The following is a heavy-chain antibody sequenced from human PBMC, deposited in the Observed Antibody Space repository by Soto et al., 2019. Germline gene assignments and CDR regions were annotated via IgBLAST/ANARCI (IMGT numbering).Heavy chain of an antibody. D-gene: IGHD4-17*01. Sequence: QVQLQESGPGLVKPSETLSLTCTVSGGSISSYYWSWIRQPPGKGLEWIGYIYYSGSTNHNPSLKSRVTISVDTSKNQFSLKLNSVTAADTAVYYCARWYGGSLDYWGQGTLVTVSS. V-gene: IGHV4-59*01. CDR2: IYYSGST. CDR3: ARWYGGSLDY. CDR1: GGSISSYY. J-gene: IGHJ4*02.